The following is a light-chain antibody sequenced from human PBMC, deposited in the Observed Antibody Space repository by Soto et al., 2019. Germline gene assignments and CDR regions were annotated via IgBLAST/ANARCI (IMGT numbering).Light chain of an antibody. Sequence: DIQMTQSPSSVSASVGDRVTITCRASQSITSWLAWYQQKPGKVPKLLIYAASSLQSGVPSRFSGSGSGTHFTLTITSLQPEDFGTYYCQQATSFPRTFGQGTRVEIK. CDR2: AAS. J-gene: IGKJ1*01. CDR3: QQATSFPRT. CDR1: QSITSW. V-gene: IGKV1-12*01.